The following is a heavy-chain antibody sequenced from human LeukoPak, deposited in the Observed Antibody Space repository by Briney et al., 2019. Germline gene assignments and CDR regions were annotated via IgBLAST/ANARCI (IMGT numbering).Heavy chain of an antibody. CDR2: IRSKANSYAT. CDR1: GFTFSGSA. Sequence: GGSPRLSCAASGFTFSGSAMHWVRQASGKGLEWVGRIRSKANSYATAYAASVKGRFTISRDDSKNTAYLQMNSLKTEDTAVYYCARAQSYYDSNGYYLNYWGQGTLVTVSS. J-gene: IGHJ4*02. CDR3: ARAQSYYDSNGYYLNY. D-gene: IGHD3-22*01. V-gene: IGHV3-73*01.